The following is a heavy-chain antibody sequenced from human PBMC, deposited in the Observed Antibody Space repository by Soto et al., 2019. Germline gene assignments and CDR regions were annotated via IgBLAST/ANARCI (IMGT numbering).Heavy chain of an antibody. J-gene: IGHJ5*02. Sequence: PLETLSLTCTVSGGSISSYYWSWIRQPAGKGLEWIGRIYTSGSTNYNPSLKSRVTMSVDTSKNQFSLKLSSVTAAATAVYYCAGENGSGSYAWFDPWGQGTLVTVS. CDR1: GGSISSYY. CDR3: AGENGSGSYAWFDP. V-gene: IGHV4-4*07. CDR2: IYTSGST. D-gene: IGHD3-10*01.